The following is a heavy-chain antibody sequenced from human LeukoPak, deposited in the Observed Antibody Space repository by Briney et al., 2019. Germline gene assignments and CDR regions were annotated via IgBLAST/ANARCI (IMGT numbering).Heavy chain of an antibody. CDR2: INHSGST. CDR1: GGSFSGYY. V-gene: IGHV4-34*01. CDR3: ARRNYDFWSGYYVSFDY. D-gene: IGHD3-3*01. J-gene: IGHJ4*02. Sequence: PSETLSLTCAVYGGSFSGYYWSWIRQPPGKGLEWIGEINHSGSTNYNPSLKSRVTISVDTSKNQFSLKLSSVTAADTAVYYCARRNYDFWSGYYVSFDYWGQGTLATVSS.